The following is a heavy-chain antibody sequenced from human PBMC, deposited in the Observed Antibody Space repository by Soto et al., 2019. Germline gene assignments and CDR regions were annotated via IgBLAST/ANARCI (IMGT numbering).Heavy chain of an antibody. CDR3: AKDRRGYCTNGVCPLDY. Sequence: PGGSLRLSCAASGFTFSSYAMSWVRQAPGKGLEWVSAISGSGGSTYYVDSVKGRFTISRYNSKNTLYLQMNSLRAEDTAVYYCAKDRRGYCTNGVCPLDYWGQGTLVTVSS. J-gene: IGHJ4*02. V-gene: IGHV3-23*01. CDR1: GFTFSSYA. D-gene: IGHD2-8*01. CDR2: ISGSGGST.